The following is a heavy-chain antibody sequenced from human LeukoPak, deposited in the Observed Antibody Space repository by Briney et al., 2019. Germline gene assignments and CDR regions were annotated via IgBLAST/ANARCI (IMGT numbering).Heavy chain of an antibody. CDR1: GGTFSSYA. Sequence: SVKVSCKASGGTFSSYAISWVRQAPGQGLEWMGGIIPIFGTANYAQKFQGRVTITADESTSTAYMELSSLRSEDTAVYYCARRSPNGPFYYYYGMDVWGQGTTVTVSS. CDR3: ARRSPNGPFYYYYGMDV. V-gene: IGHV1-69*13. CDR2: IIPIFGTA. J-gene: IGHJ6*02. D-gene: IGHD2-8*01.